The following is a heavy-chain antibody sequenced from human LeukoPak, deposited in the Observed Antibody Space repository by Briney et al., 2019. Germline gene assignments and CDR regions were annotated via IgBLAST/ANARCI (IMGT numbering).Heavy chain of an antibody. CDR3: AREAVAGTRGKAG. J-gene: IGHJ4*02. V-gene: IGHV4-30-4*01. CDR1: GGSISSGDYY. Sequence: SETLSLTCTVSGGSISSGDYYWSWIRQPPGKGLEWIGYIYYSGSTYYNPSLKSRVTISVDTSKNQFSLKLSSVTAADTAVYYCAREAVAGTRGKAGWGQGTLVTVSS. D-gene: IGHD6-19*01. CDR2: IYYSGST.